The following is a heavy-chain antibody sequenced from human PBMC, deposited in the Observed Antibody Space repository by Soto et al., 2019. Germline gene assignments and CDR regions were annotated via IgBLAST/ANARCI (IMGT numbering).Heavy chain of an antibody. CDR1: GYTFTSYG. CDR2: ISAYNGNT. Sequence: ASVKVSCKASGYTFTSYGISWVRQAPGQGLERMGWISAYNGNTNYAQKLQGRVTMTTDTSTSTAYMELRSLRSDDTAVYYCARVLTKYSGGWYEGYYFDYWGQGTLVTVSS. J-gene: IGHJ4*02. D-gene: IGHD6-19*01. CDR3: ARVLTKYSGGWYEGYYFDY. V-gene: IGHV1-18*01.